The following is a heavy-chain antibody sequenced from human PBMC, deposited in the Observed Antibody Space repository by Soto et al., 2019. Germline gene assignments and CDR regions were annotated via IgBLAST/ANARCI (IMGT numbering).Heavy chain of an antibody. V-gene: IGHV1-18*01. J-gene: IGHJ3*02. CDR2: ISAYNGNT. D-gene: IGHD3-16*02. Sequence: GASVKVSCKASGYTFTSYGISWVRQAPGQGLEWMGWISAYNGNTNYAQKLQGRVTMTTDTSTSTAYIELRSLRSDDTAVYYCARVWMITFGGVIVNDAFDIWGQGTMVTVSS. CDR3: ARVWMITFGGVIVNDAFDI. CDR1: GYTFTSYG.